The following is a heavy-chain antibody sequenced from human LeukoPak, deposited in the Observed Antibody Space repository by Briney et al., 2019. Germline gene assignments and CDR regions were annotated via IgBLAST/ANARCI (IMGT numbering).Heavy chain of an antibody. CDR2: IYSGGST. V-gene: IGHV3-53*01. J-gene: IGHJ4*02. CDR3: VRGPDSSPFDY. Sequence: GGSLRLSCAASGFTVSSNYMSWVRQAPGKGPEWVSVIYSGGSTYYADSVKGRFTISRDNSKNTLYLQMNSLRAEDTAVYYCVRGPDSSPFDYWGQGTLVTVSS. D-gene: IGHD6-13*01. CDR1: GFTVSSNY.